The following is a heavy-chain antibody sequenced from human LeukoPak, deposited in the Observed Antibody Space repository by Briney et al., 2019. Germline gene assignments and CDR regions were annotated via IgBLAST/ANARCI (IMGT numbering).Heavy chain of an antibody. CDR2: INPNSGGT. V-gene: IGHV1-2*06. CDR1: GYTFTGYY. J-gene: IGHJ4*02. CDR3: ASGYSSSWKVDYYFDY. D-gene: IGHD6-13*01. Sequence: ASVKVSCKASGYTFTGYYMHWVRQAPGQGLEWMGRINPNSGGTNYAQKFQGRVTMTRDTSISTAYMELSRLRSDDTAVYYCASGYSSSWKVDYYFDYWGQGTLVTVSS.